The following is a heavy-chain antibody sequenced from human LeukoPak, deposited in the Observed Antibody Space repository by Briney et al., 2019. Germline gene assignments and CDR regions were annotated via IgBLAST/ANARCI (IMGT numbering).Heavy chain of an antibody. CDR3: ARAYYYDSSGYGGGRLGFFDY. V-gene: IGHV4-59*01. D-gene: IGHD3-22*01. Sequence: SETLSLTCTVSGGSISSYYWSWIRQPPGKGLEWIGYIYYSGSTNYNPSLKSRVTISVDTSKNQFSLKLSSVTAADTAVYYCARAYYYDSSGYGGGRLGFFDYWGQGTLVTVSS. CDR1: GGSISSYY. J-gene: IGHJ4*02. CDR2: IYYSGST.